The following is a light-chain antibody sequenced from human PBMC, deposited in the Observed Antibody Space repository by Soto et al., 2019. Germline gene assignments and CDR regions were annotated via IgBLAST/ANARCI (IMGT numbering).Light chain of an antibody. V-gene: IGKV3-20*01. CDR2: GAS. CDR1: QSVSSSY. J-gene: IGKJ1*01. CDR3: QQYDTSHTWT. Sequence: EIVLTQSPGTLSLSPGERATLSCRANQSVSSSYLAWYQQKPGQPPRLLIFGASSRATGIPDRFSGSGSGTDFALTISRLEPEDSAVYYCQQYDTSHTWTFGQGTKVEIK.